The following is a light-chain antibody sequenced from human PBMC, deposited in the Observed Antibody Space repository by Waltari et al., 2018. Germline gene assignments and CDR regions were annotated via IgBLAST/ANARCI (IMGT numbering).Light chain of an antibody. CDR3: QHRDNWLFT. J-gene: IGKJ3*01. CDR1: HTVGTH. V-gene: IGKV3-11*01. Sequence: EIVLTQSPVTLSLSPGERATLSCRASHTVGTHLAWYQHKPGQAPRLLIYNASLRASGIPARFSGSGSGTDFTLTISHLEPEDFAFYYCQHRDNWLFTFGPGTKVEVK. CDR2: NAS.